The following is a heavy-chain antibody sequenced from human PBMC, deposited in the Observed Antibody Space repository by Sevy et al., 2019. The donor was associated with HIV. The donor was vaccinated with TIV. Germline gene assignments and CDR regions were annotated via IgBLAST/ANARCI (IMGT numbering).Heavy chain of an antibody. V-gene: IGHV7-4-1*02. CDR1: GYTFTSYA. Sequence: ASVKVSCKASGYTFTSYAMNWVRQAPGQGLEWMGWINTNTGNPTYAQDFTGRFVFSLDTSVSTAYLQISSLKAEDTAVYYCARIVVATTNPGMDVWGQGTTVTVSS. CDR3: ARIVVATTNPGMDV. CDR2: INTNTGNP. J-gene: IGHJ6*02. D-gene: IGHD5-12*01.